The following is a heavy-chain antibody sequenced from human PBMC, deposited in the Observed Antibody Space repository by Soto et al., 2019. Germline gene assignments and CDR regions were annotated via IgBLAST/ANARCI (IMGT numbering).Heavy chain of an antibody. CDR2: IYYSGST. D-gene: IGHD2-15*01. V-gene: IGHV4-39*01. CDR1: GGSISSSSYY. CDR3: AGWGCSGGSCYFAY. J-gene: IGHJ4*02. Sequence: SETLSLTCTVSGGSISSSSYYWGWIRQPPGKGLEWIGSIYYSGSTYYNPSLKSRVTISVDTSKNQFSLKLSSVTAADTAVYYCAGWGCSGGSCYFAYWGQGTLVTVSS.